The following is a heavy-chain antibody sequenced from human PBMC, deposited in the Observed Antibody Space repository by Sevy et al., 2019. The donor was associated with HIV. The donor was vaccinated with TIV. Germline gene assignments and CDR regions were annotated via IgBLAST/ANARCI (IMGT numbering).Heavy chain of an antibody. D-gene: IGHD6-13*01. CDR2: ISSSSYI. J-gene: IGHJ5*02. CDR3: ARGVAAAGNWFDP. V-gene: IGHV3-21*01. Sequence: GGSLRLSCAASGFTFSSYSMNWVRQAPGKGLEWVSSISSSSYIYYADSVKGRFTISRDNAKNSLYLQMNSLRAEDTAVYYCARGVAAAGNWFDPWGQGTLVTVSS. CDR1: GFTFSSYS.